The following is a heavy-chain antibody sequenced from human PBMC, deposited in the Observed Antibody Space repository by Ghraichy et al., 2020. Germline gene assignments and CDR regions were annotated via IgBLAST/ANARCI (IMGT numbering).Heavy chain of an antibody. V-gene: IGHV3-23*01. CDR2: ISGRGDST. CDR1: GFTFNIYA. D-gene: IGHD3-22*01. CDR3: ANKHYYDSSGYGETDAFDI. Sequence: LSLTCAASGFTFNIYAMSWVRQAPGKGLEWVSTISGRGDSTYYADSVKGRFTVSRDNSKNTLYLQMNSLRAEDTAVYYCANKHYYDSSGYGETDAFDIWGQGTMVTVSS. J-gene: IGHJ3*02.